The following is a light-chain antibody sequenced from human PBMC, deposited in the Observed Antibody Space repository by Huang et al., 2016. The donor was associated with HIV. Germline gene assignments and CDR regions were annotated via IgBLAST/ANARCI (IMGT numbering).Light chain of an antibody. Sequence: EIVMTQSPATLSVSPGERATLSCRASQSVSNNLAWYQQKPGQAPRLLIYAASTRATGIPARFSGSGSGTGFSLTISSLESEDFAVYHCQQYDNWPRTFGQGTKVEFK. CDR1: QSVSNN. CDR3: QQYDNWPRT. J-gene: IGKJ1*01. CDR2: AAS. V-gene: IGKV3-15*01.